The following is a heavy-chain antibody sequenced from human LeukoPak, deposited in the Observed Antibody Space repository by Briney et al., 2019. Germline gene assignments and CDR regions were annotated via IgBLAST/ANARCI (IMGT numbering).Heavy chain of an antibody. V-gene: IGHV3-7*01. Sequence: GGSLRLSCVASGFTFSSYWLSWVRQAPGKGLEWVANIKQDGSDKYYVDSVKGRFTISRDNAKNSLYLQMNSLRAEDTAVYYCARVSSGWYEEYFQHWGQGTLVTVSS. CDR1: GFTFSSYW. CDR2: IKQDGSDK. CDR3: ARVSSGWYEEYFQH. J-gene: IGHJ1*01. D-gene: IGHD6-19*01.